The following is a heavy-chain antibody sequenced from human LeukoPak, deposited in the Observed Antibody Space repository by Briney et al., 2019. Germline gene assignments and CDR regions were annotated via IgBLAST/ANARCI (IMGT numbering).Heavy chain of an antibody. Sequence: PSETLSLTCTVSGGSISSYYWSWIRQPAGKGLEWIGRIYTSGSTNYNPSLKSRVTMSVDTSKNQFSLKLSSVTAADTAVYYCARVRRIGASLGWFDPWGQGTLVTVSS. J-gene: IGHJ5*02. CDR2: IYTSGST. V-gene: IGHV4-4*07. D-gene: IGHD5-12*01. CDR3: ARVRRIGASLGWFDP. CDR1: GGSISSYY.